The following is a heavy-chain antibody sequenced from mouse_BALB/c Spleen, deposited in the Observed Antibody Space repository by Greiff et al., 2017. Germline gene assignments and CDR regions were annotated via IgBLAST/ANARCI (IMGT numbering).Heavy chain of an antibody. CDR3: ARTVDRYDRWFAY. D-gene: IGHD2-14*01. J-gene: IGHJ3*01. Sequence: QVQLQQSGAELMKPGASVKISCKATGYTFSSYWIEWVKQRPGHGLEWIGEILPGSGSTNYNEKFKGKATFTADTSSNTAYMQLSSLTSEDSAVYYCARTVDRYDRWFAYWGQGTLVTVSA. V-gene: IGHV1-9*01. CDR2: ILPGSGST. CDR1: GYTFSSYW.